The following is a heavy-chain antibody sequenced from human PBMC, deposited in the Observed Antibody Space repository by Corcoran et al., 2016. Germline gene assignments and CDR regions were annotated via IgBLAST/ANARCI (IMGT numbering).Heavy chain of an antibody. J-gene: IGHJ6*02. Sequence: QVQLVESEGGVVQPGRSLRLSCAASGFTFSSYGMHWVRQAPGKGLEWVAVISYDGSNKYYADSVKGRFTISRDNSKDTLYLQMNSLRAEDTAGYDWAKDSDYDGMDGWGQGTTVTVSS. CDR2: ISYDGSNK. V-gene: IGHV3-30*18. D-gene: IGHD3-10*01. CDR3: AKDSDYDGMDG. CDR1: GFTFSSYG.